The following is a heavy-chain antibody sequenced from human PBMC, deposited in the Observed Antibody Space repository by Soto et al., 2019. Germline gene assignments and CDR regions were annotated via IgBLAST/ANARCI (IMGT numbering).Heavy chain of an antibody. CDR1: DGSISTRDYY. J-gene: IGHJ2*01. V-gene: IGHV4-39*01. D-gene: IGHD5-12*01. CDR2: LSSGLST. CDR3: VRHFARYSDYERVWSFDL. Sequence: QRQLRESGPGLLKPPETLSLTCSVSDGSISTRDYYWGWIRQPPGKGLEWIASLSSGLSTYYTPSLKRRDTVREDTSKNQIRLRLSSVTAADTAVYYGVRHFARYSDYERVWSFDLWGRGTLVTVSS.